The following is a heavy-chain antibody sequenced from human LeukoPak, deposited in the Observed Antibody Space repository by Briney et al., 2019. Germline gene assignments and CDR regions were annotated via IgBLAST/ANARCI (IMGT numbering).Heavy chain of an antibody. D-gene: IGHD3-16*01. Sequence: GASVKVSCKASGYTFTRYAINWLRQAPGQGLEWMGWINMYTANPAYAQGFTERFVFSLDTSVTTAYLQISNLKTEDAAVYYCARHDNDYDFDFWGQGTLGTVSS. CDR3: ARHDNDYDFDF. CDR1: GYTFTRYA. J-gene: IGHJ4*02. V-gene: IGHV7-4-1*02. CDR2: INMYTANP.